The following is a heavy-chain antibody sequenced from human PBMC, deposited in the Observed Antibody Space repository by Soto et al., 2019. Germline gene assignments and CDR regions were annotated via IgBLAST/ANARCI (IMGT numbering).Heavy chain of an antibody. J-gene: IGHJ4*02. D-gene: IGHD4-17*01. CDR1: GGTFRSYA. Sequence: SVKVSCKASGGTFRSYAISWVRQAPGQGLEWMRGIIPIFGTANYAQKFQGRVTITADESTSTAYMELSSLRSEDTAVYYCASPEPNTYGDYVYWGQGTLVTVSS. CDR3: ASPEPNTYGDYVY. CDR2: IIPIFGTA. V-gene: IGHV1-69*13.